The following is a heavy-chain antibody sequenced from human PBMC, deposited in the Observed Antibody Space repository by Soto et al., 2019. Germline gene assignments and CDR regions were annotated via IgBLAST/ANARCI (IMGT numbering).Heavy chain of an antibody. CDR2: IYYSGST. J-gene: IGHJ5*02. CDR1: GGTSSDVGYY. V-gene: IGHV4-31*03. D-gene: IGHD3-16*01. CDR3: ARATLGLISSSSWFDP. Sequence: PSETLSLRYTVSGGTSSDVGYYWILIRQHPGKGLEWIGYIYYSGSTYYNPSLKSRVTISVDTSKNQLSLKLSSVTAADTAVFYCARATLGLISSSSWFDPRGKRTLDPGSP.